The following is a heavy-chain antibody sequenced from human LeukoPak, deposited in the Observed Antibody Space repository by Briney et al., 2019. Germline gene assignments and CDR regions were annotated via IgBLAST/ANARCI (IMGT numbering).Heavy chain of an antibody. D-gene: IGHD5-12*01. J-gene: IGHJ5*02. CDR1: GYTFTGYY. V-gene: IGHV1-2*02. CDR3: ARGDWVPSGYEEITEFDP. CDR2: INPNSGGT. Sequence: ASVKVSCKASGYTFTGYYMHWVRQAPGQGLEWMGWINPNSGGTNYIQKFQGRVTMTRDTSISTAYMELSRLRSDDTAVYYCARGDWVPSGYEEITEFDPWGQGTLVTVSS.